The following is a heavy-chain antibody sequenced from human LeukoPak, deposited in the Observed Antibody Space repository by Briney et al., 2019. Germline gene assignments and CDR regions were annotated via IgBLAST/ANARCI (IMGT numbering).Heavy chain of an antibody. J-gene: IGHJ5*02. CDR3: ARDSGCSTSSCYSPYNWFDP. D-gene: IGHD2-2*01. V-gene: IGHV4-61*01. Sequence: SETLSLTCTVSGGSISSSSYYWGWIRQPPGKGLEWIGYIYHSGSTNYNPSLKSRVTISVDTSKNQFSLKLSSVTAADTAVYYCARDSGCSTSSCYSPYNWFDPWGQGTLVTVSS. CDR2: IYHSGST. CDR1: GGSISSSSYY.